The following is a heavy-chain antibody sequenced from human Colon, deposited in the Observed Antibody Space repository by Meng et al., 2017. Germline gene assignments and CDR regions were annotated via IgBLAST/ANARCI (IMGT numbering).Heavy chain of an antibody. J-gene: IGHJ4*02. CDR3: AKHSGWEFDY. CDR1: LVATTVRNW. V-gene: IGHV4-4*03. D-gene: IGHD6-19*01. CDR2: IYIDGKT. Sequence: HVQQPGRVPDQATPPVSRSLPGSVYLVATTVRNWARGGRPAPGKGMGWIRQIYIDGKTDYNPFLSRRVTIPLAKSTNQLFLEVSFVTAAATAIYYCAKHSGWEFDYWGPGNLVTVSS.